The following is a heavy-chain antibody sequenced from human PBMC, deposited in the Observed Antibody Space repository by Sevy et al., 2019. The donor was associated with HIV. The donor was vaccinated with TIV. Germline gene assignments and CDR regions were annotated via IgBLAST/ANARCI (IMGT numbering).Heavy chain of an antibody. Sequence: GESLKISCAASGFSFSDYYMTWIRQAPGKGLEWVSWISSASTYTVYADSVKGRFTISRDNAKNLMFLQMTSLRAEDTAVYYCARDRSTVTLDSFDIWGQGTMATVSS. D-gene: IGHD4-4*01. CDR2: ISSASTYT. V-gene: IGHV3-11*06. CDR1: GFSFSDYY. CDR3: ARDRSTVTLDSFDI. J-gene: IGHJ3*02.